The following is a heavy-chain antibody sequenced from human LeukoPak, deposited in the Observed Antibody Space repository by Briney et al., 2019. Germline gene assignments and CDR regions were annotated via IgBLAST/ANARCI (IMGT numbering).Heavy chain of an antibody. CDR3: TRSGFGGGVSFDY. CDR1: GYTFTSYD. CDR2: MNPNSGDT. V-gene: IGHV1-8*01. J-gene: IGHJ4*02. D-gene: IGHD3-16*01. Sequence: GASVKVSCKXSGYTFTSYDINWVRQATGQGLEWLGWMNPNSGDTGYVQKFQGRITMTRSPSISTAYMELSSLGSEDTAVYYCTRSGFGGGVSFDYWGQGTPVTVSS.